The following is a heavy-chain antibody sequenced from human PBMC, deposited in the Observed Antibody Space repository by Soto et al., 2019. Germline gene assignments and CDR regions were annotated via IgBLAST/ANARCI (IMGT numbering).Heavy chain of an antibody. CDR1: GFTFSSYA. D-gene: IGHD3-22*01. J-gene: IGHJ5*02. CDR2: ISYDGSNK. Sequence: PGGSLRLSCAASGFTFSSYAMHWVRQAPGKGLEWVAVISYDGSNKYYADSVKGRFTISRDNSKNTLYLQMNSLRAEDTAVYYCARALERYYDSSGLTPWG. V-gene: IGHV3-30-3*01. CDR3: ARALERYYDSSGLTP.